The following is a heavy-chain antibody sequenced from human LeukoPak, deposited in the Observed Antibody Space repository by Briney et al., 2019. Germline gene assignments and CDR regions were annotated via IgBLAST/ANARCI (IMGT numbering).Heavy chain of an antibody. CDR3: AKDVDNGDYVVY. D-gene: IGHD4-17*01. CDR1: GFTFSTYG. CDR2: VTGSGGST. J-gene: IGHJ4*02. Sequence: GGSLRLSCVASGFTFSTYGMSWVRQAPGKGLEWVSAVTGSGGSTYYADSVKGRFTISRDNSKNTLYLQMNSLRAEDTAVYYCAKDVDNGDYVVYWGQGTLVTVSS. V-gene: IGHV3-23*01.